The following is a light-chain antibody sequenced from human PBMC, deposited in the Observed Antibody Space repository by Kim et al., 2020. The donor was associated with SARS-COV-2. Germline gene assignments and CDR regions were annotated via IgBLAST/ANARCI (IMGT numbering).Light chain of an antibody. Sequence: GQCITISCTGTSSDIGRYHYVYWYQHHPGKAPKLMIFDVNKGPSGVSNRFSGSKSGNTASLAISGLQAEDEADYYCSSHTSSSSYVFGSGTKVTVL. V-gene: IGLV2-14*03. J-gene: IGLJ1*01. CDR1: SSDIGRYHY. CDR3: SSHTSSSSYV. CDR2: DVN.